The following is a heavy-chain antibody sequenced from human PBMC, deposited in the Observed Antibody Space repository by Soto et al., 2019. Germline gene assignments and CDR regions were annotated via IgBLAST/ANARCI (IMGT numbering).Heavy chain of an antibody. CDR1: GYGFTSYW. V-gene: IGHV5-51*01. J-gene: IGHJ6*03. Sequence: RGESLKISCKGSGYGFTSYWIGWVRQMPGKGLEWMGIIYPGDSDTRYSPSFQGQVTISADKSISTAYLQWSSLKASDTAMYYCARGGDYYYYYMDVWGKGTTVTVSS. CDR2: IYPGDSDT. CDR3: ARGGDYYYYYMDV.